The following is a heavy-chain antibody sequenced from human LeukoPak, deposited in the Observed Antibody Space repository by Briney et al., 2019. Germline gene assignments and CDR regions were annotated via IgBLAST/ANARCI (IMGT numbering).Heavy chain of an antibody. V-gene: IGHV6-1*01. CDR3: ARGAVAVRNAFDI. CDR1: GDSVSTNSAA. D-gene: IGHD6-19*01. CDR2: TYFGSKWYN. Sequence: SQTLSLTCAISGDSVSTNSAAWNWIRQSPSRGLEWLGRTYFGSKWYNDYAVSVKSGITINPDTSKNQFTLQLNSVTPEDTALYYCARGAVAVRNAFDIWGQGTMVTVSS. J-gene: IGHJ3*02.